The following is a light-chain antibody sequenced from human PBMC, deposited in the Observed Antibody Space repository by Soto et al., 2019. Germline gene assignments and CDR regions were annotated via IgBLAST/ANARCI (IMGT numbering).Light chain of an antibody. CDR3: QQSYSTPNT. J-gene: IGKJ4*01. V-gene: IGKV1-39*01. Sequence: DIQMTQSPSSLSASVGDRVTITCRASQSIRTYLNWYQQKPGKAPKLVIYAASSLQSGVPSRFSGSGSGKDFTLTISSLQPEDFATFYCQQSYSTPNTFGGGTKVEIE. CDR2: AAS. CDR1: QSIRTY.